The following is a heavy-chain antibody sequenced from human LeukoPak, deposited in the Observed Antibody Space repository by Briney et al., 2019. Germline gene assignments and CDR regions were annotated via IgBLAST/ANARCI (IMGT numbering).Heavy chain of an antibody. CDR3: ARRYLYYFDY. CDR1: GYTFTGYY. CDR2: INPSGGST. Sequence: ASVKVSCKASGYTFTGYYRHWVRQAPGQGLEWMGIINPSGGSTSYAQKFQGRVTMTRDMSTSTVYMELSSLRSEDTAVYYCARRYLYYFDYWGQGTLVTVSS. J-gene: IGHJ4*02. V-gene: IGHV1-46*01. D-gene: IGHD1-1*01.